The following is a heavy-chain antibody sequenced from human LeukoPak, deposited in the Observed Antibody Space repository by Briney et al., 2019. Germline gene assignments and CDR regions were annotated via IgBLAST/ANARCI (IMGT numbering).Heavy chain of an antibody. CDR1: GGSISSYY. CDR2: IYYSGST. CDR3: ARANSITGYSYGYGYYYYMDV. D-gene: IGHD5-18*01. Sequence: SETLSLTCTVSGGSISSYYWSWIRQPPGRGLEWIGYIYYSGSTNYNPSLKSRVTISVDTSKNQFSLKRSSVAAADTAVYYCARANSITGYSYGYGYYYYMDVWGKGTTVTVSS. J-gene: IGHJ6*03. V-gene: IGHV4-59*01.